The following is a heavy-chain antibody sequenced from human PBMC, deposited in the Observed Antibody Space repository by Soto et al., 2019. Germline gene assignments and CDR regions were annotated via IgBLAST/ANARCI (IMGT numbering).Heavy chain of an antibody. Sequence: AESLRLSCAASGFTFRTYEMNWVRQAPGEGPEWISTIRTSSISIYYADSVKGRFIVSRDNAKNSLYLQMHSLRAEDTAIYYCATSPHAAFDFWGQGTMVTVSS. V-gene: IGHV3-48*03. CDR2: IRTSSISI. D-gene: IGHD6-25*01. CDR3: ATSPHAAFDF. J-gene: IGHJ4*02. CDR1: GFTFRTYE.